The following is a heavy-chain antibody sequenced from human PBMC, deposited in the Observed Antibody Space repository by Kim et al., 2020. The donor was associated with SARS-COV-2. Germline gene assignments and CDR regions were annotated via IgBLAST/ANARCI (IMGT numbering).Heavy chain of an antibody. CDR3: AKPGATVTTSFDY. J-gene: IGHJ4*02. Sequence: YADAVKGRFTNARDNSKNTLYLQMNSLRAEDTAVYYCAKPGATVTTSFDYWGQGTLVTVSS. V-gene: IGHV3-23*01. D-gene: IGHD4-17*01.